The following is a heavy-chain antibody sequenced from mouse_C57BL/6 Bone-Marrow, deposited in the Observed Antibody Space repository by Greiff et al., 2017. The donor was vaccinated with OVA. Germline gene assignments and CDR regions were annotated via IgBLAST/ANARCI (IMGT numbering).Heavy chain of an antibody. Sequence: EVQLQQSGPELVKPGASVKISCKASGYTFTDYYMNWVKQSHGKSLEWIGDINPNNGGTSYNQKFKGKATLTVDKSSSTAYMELRSLTSEDSAVYYCAILRSFDYWGQGTTLTVSS. J-gene: IGHJ2*01. CDR2: INPNNGGT. CDR1: GYTFTDYY. V-gene: IGHV1-26*01. CDR3: AILRSFDY. D-gene: IGHD1-1*01.